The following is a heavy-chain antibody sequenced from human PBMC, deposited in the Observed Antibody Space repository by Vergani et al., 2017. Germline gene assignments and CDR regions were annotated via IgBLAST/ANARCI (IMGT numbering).Heavy chain of an antibody. V-gene: IGHV4-59*01. CDR3: AIGGYDFWSGYHYYFDY. CDR1: GGSISSYY. CDR2: IYYSGST. Sequence: QVQLQESGPGLVKPSQTLSLTCTVSGGSISSYYWSWIRQPPGKGLEWIGYIYYSGSTNYNPSLKSRVTISVDTSKNQFSLKLSSVTAADTAVYYCAIGGYDFWSGYHYYFDYGGQGTLVTVSS. J-gene: IGHJ4*02. D-gene: IGHD3-3*01.